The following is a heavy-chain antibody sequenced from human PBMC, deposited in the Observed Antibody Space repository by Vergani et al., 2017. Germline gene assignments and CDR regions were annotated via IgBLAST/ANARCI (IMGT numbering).Heavy chain of an antibody. CDR2: IYTSGST. CDR3: ARGEWELLLIDY. CDR1: GGSISSGSYY. Sequence: QVQLQESGPGLVKPSQTLSLTCTVSGGSISSGSYYWSWIRQPAGKGLEWIGRIYTSGSTNYNPSLKSRVTMSVDTSKNQFSLKLSSVTAADTAVYYCARGEWELLLIDYWGQGTLVTVSS. J-gene: IGHJ4*02. V-gene: IGHV4-61*02. D-gene: IGHD1-26*01.